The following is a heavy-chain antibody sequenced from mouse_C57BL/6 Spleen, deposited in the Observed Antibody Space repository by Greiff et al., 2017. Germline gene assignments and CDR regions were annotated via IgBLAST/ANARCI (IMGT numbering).Heavy chain of an antibody. V-gene: IGHV3-6*01. CDR2: ISYDGSN. CDR1: GYSITSGYY. D-gene: IGHD2-3*01. J-gene: IGHJ2*01. Sequence: ESGPGLVKPSQSLSLTCSVTGYSITSGYYWNWIRQFPGNKLEWMGYISYDGSNNYNPSLKNRISITRDTSKNRFFLKLNSVTTEDTATYYCARDQGYEGYFDYWGQGTTLTVSS. CDR3: ARDQGYEGYFDY.